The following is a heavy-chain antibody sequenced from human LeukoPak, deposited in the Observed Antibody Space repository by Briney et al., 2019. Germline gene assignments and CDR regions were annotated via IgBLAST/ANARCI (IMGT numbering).Heavy chain of an antibody. V-gene: IGHV4-39*07. CDR3: ARSYGSGSHYGFDY. CDR1: GGSISSSSYY. D-gene: IGHD3-10*01. J-gene: IGHJ4*02. Sequence: PSETLSLTCTVSGGSISSSSYYWGWIRQPPGMGLEWIGSIYYSGSTYYNPSLKSRVTISVDTSKNQFSLKLSSVNAADTAVYYWARSYGSGSHYGFDYWGQGTLVTVSS. CDR2: IYYSGST.